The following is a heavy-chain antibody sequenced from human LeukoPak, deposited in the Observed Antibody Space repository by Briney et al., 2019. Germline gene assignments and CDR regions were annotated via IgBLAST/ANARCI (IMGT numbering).Heavy chain of an antibody. CDR3: ATASSAITIFGVVIVNNAFDI. CDR1: GYTFTGYY. J-gene: IGHJ3*02. Sequence: GASVKVSCKASGYTFTGYYMHWVQQAPGKGLEWMGLVDPEDGETIYAERFQGRVTITADTSTDTAYMELSSLRSEDTAVYYCATASSAITIFGVVIVNNAFDIWGQGTMVTVSS. D-gene: IGHD3-3*01. V-gene: IGHV1-69-2*01. CDR2: VDPEDGET.